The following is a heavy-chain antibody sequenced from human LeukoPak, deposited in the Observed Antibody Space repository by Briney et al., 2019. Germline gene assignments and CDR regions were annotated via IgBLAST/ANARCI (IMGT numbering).Heavy chain of an antibody. CDR1: GFTFSSYD. D-gene: IGHD3-10*01. V-gene: IGHV3-23*01. CDR2: ISGSGGST. J-gene: IGHJ4*02. CDR3: ARLWFGELLYPLDY. Sequence: GGSLRLSCAASGFTFSSYDMNWVRQAPGKGLEWVSAISGSGGSTYYADSVKGRFTISRDNSKNTLYLQMNSLRAEDTAVYYCARLWFGELLYPLDYWGQGTLVTVSS.